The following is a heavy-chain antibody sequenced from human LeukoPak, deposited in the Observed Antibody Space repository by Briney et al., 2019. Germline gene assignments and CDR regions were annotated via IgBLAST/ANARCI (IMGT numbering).Heavy chain of an antibody. CDR3: ATDRKVGTWDPRLNY. J-gene: IGHJ4*02. CDR2: IRQDDSEK. V-gene: IGHV3-7*01. CDR1: GFTLSDYW. D-gene: IGHD4-23*01. Sequence: GGSLRLSCSASGFTLSDYWMMWVRQAPGKGLEWVGNIRQDDSEKNYVDSVKGRFTISRDNAKFSLYLQMNSLRAEDTAIYYCATDRKVGTWDPRLNYWGQGTLVTVSS.